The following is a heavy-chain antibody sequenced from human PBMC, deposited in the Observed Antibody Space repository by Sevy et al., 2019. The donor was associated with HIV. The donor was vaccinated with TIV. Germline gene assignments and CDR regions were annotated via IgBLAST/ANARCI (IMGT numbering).Heavy chain of an antibody. J-gene: IGHJ4*02. CDR2: IKPSGGAP. Sequence: ASVKVSCKASGYTFTDYWIHWVRQAPGQGLEWMGRIKPSGGAPNYARMFQDRITVTSDTSITTAYLELNYLSSDDTAVYYCARTIVSGTMVDIDYWGEGTLVSVSS. D-gene: IGHD1-26*01. V-gene: IGHV1-2*06. CDR3: ARTIVSGTMVDIDY. CDR1: GYTFTDYW.